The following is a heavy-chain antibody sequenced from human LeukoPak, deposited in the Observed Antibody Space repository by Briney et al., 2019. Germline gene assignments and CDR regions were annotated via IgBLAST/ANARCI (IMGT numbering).Heavy chain of an antibody. D-gene: IGHD3-10*01. CDR3: ARESTGLDY. CDR2: ISWNSGSI. CDR1: GFTFDDYA. J-gene: IGHJ4*02. Sequence: GRSLRLSCAASGFTFDDYAMHWVRQAPGKGLEWVSGISWNSGSIGYADSVKGRFTIFRDNAKNSLYLQMNSLRAEDMALYYCARESTGLDYWGQGTLVTVSS. V-gene: IGHV3-9*03.